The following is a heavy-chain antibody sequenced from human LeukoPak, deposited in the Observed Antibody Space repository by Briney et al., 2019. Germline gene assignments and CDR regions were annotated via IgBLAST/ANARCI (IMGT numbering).Heavy chain of an antibody. Sequence: PGGSLRLSCAASGFTFRNYDMSWIRQAPGKGLEWVSGLSASGGSSYYADSVKGRFTTSRDNSKDTLYLQMNSLRAEDTAIYYCAKTLLSGGGVAPWRFDHWRQGTMLTVSS. CDR2: LSASGGSS. CDR3: AKTLLSGGGVAPWRFDH. J-gene: IGHJ4*02. V-gene: IGHV3-23*01. CDR1: GFTFRNYD. D-gene: IGHD2-15*01.